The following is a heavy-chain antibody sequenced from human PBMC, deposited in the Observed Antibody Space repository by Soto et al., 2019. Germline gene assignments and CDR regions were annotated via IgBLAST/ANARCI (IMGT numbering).Heavy chain of an antibody. CDR2: ISAYNGNT. CDR1: GYTFTSYG. Sequence: ASVKVSCKASGYTFTSYGISWVRQAPGQGLEWMGWISAYNGNTNYAQKLQGRVTMTTDTSTSTAYMELRSLRSDDTAVYYCARAGGYCSSTSCYSYWFDPWGQGPLVTVSS. J-gene: IGHJ5*02. D-gene: IGHD2-2*01. CDR3: ARAGGYCSSTSCYSYWFDP. V-gene: IGHV1-18*01.